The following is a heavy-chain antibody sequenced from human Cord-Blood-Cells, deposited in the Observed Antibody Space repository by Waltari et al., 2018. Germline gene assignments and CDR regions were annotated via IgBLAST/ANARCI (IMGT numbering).Heavy chain of an antibody. CDR1: GGSISSSSYY. CDR2: IYYSGST. CDR3: ARQYCSGGSCYEYFQH. J-gene: IGHJ1*01. V-gene: IGHV4-39*01. D-gene: IGHD2-15*01. Sequence: QLQLQESGPGLVKPSETLSLTCTVSGGSISSSSYYWGWIRQPPGKGLEWIGSIYYSGSTDYNPSLKSRVTISVDTSKNQFSLKLSSVTAADTAVYYCARQYCSGGSCYEYFQHWGQGTLVTVSS.